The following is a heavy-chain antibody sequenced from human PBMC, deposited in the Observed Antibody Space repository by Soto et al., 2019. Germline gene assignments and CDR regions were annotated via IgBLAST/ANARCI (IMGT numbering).Heavy chain of an antibody. CDR3: ASGLGGYYFDY. J-gene: IGHJ4*02. V-gene: IGHV4-34*01. CDR2: INHSGST. CDR1: GGSFSGYS. Sequence: PSETLSLTCAVYGGSFSGYSWTWIRQSPGKGLEWIGQINHSGSTTYNPSLKSRVTISVDTSKNQFSLKLSSVTAADTAVYYCASGLGGYYFDYWGQGTLVTVSS.